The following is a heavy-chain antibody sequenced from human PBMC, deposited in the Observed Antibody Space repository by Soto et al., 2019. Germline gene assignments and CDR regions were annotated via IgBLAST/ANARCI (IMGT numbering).Heavy chain of an antibody. D-gene: IGHD3-10*01. CDR3: AAQGPTMVRGEYYYGMDV. Sequence: PGGSLRLSCAASGLTVCSNYMSWVRQAPGKGLEWVSVIYSGGSTYYADSVKGRFTISRHNSKNTLYLQMNSLRAEDTAVYYCAAQGPTMVRGEYYYGMDVWGQGTTVTVSS. J-gene: IGHJ6*02. V-gene: IGHV3-53*04. CDR1: GLTVCSNY. CDR2: IYSGGST.